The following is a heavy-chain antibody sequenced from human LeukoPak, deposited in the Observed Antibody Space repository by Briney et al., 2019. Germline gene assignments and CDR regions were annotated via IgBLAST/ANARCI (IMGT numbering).Heavy chain of an antibody. CDR2: ISYDGSNK. V-gene: IGHV3-30*19. CDR3: ARDGRVVVINGIDY. CDR1: GFTFSSYG. J-gene: IGHJ4*02. Sequence: GGSLRLSCAASGFTFSSYGMHWVRQAPGKGLEWVAVISYDGSNKYYADSVKGRFTISRGNSKNTLYLQMNSLRAEDTAVYYCARDGRVVVINGIDYWGQGTLVTVSS. D-gene: IGHD3-22*01.